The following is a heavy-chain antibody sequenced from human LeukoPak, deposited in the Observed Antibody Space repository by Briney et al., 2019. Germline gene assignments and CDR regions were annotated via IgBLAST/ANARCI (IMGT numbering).Heavy chain of an antibody. CDR2: IYYSGGT. CDR1: GGSVSSHY. J-gene: IGHJ6*03. D-gene: IGHD3-22*01. CDR3: ARGGYDYDSSGYYLPGDYYYYMDV. V-gene: IGHV4-59*08. Sequence: PSETLSLTCTVSGGSVSSHYWSWIRQPPGKGLEWMGYIYYSGGTNYNPSLKSRVSISVDTSKNQFSLKLSSVTAADTAVYYCARGGYDYDSSGYYLPGDYYYYMDVWGKGTTVTVSS.